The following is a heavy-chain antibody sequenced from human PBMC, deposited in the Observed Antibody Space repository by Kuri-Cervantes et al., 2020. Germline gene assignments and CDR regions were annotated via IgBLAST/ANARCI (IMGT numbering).Heavy chain of an antibody. J-gene: IGHJ3*01. CDR1: GFTFSSYA. V-gene: IGHV3-33*08. CDR2: IWYDGSNK. D-gene: IGHD1-26*01. Sequence: GGSLRLSCAASGFTFSSYAMSWVRQAPGKGLEWVAVIWYDGSNKYYADSVKGRFTISRDNAKNSLYLQMSSLRAEDTAIYYCARDGKHTNSFDVWGQGTMVTVSS. CDR3: ARDGKHTNSFDV.